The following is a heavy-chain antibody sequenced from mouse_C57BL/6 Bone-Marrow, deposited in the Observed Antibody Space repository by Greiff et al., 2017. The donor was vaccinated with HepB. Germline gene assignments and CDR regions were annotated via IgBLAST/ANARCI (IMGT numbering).Heavy chain of an antibody. CDR3: ARRGIYYYGSSYWYFDV. D-gene: IGHD1-1*01. CDR2: IYPGSGNT. J-gene: IGHJ1*03. CDR1: GYTFTDYY. V-gene: IGHV1-76*01. Sequence: QVQLQQSGAELVRPGASVKLSCKASGYTFTDYYINWVKQRPGQGLEWIARIYPGSGNTYYNEKFKGKATLTAEKSSSTSYMQLSSLTSEASAVYFCARRGIYYYGSSYWYFDVWGTGTTVTVSS.